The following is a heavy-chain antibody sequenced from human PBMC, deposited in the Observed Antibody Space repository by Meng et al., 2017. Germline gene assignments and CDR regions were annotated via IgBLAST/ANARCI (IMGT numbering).Heavy chain of an antibody. CDR3: ARDRGAVAGTNFDY. D-gene: IGHD6-19*01. CDR1: GGSISSSNW. CDR2: IYHSGST. V-gene: IGHV4-4*02. Sequence: QGKRLGSGPGLVKPSGTLSLTCAVSGGSISSSNWWSWVRQPPGKGLEWIGEIYHSGSTNYNPSLKSRVTISVDKSKNQFSLKLSSVTAADTAVYYCARDRGAVAGTNFDYWGQGTLVTVSS. J-gene: IGHJ4*02.